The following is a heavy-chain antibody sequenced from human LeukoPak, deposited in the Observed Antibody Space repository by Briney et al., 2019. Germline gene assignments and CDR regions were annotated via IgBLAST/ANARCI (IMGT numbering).Heavy chain of an antibody. CDR3: AKDGVAADPVLGYYYYYMDV. V-gene: IGHV1-18*01. D-gene: IGHD6-13*01. CDR2: ISAYNGNT. J-gene: IGHJ6*03. CDR1: GYTFTSYG. Sequence: ASVKVSCKASGYTFTSYGISWVRQAPGQGLEWMGWISAYNGNTNYAQKLQGRVTMTTDTSTSTAYMELRSLRSDDTAVYYCAKDGVAADPVLGYYYYYMDVWGKGTTVTISS.